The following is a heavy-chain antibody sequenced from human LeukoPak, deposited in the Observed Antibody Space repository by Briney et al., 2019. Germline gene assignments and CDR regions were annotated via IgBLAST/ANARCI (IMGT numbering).Heavy chain of an antibody. J-gene: IGHJ4*02. CDR1: GYTFTSYY. V-gene: IGHV1-69*05. Sequence: GASVKVSCKASGYTFTSYYMHWVRQAPGQGLEWMGRLTPIFGSTNYAQKFQGRFTITTDESMSAAYMELSSLRSEDTAVYYCVRDQSTYGSLWGQGTLVTVSS. CDR2: LTPIFGST. CDR3: VRDQSTYGSL. D-gene: IGHD3-10*01.